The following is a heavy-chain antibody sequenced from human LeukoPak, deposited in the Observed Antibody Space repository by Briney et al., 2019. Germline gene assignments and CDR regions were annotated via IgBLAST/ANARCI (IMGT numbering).Heavy chain of an antibody. V-gene: IGHV4-34*01. J-gene: IGHJ4*02. CDR1: GGSFSGYY. CDR2: INHSGST. Sequence: SETLSLTCAVYGGSFSGYYWSWIRQPPGKGLEWIGEINHSGSTNYNPSLKSRVTISVDTSKNQFSLKLSSVTAADTAVYYCARPNSGSYSFDYWGQGTLVTVSS. D-gene: IGHD1-26*01. CDR3: ARPNSGSYSFDY.